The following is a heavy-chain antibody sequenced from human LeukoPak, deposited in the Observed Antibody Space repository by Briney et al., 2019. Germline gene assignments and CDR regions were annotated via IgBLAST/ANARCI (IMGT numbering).Heavy chain of an antibody. CDR1: GFTFSTYW. V-gene: IGHV3-74*01. Sequence: GGSLRLSCAASGFTFSTYWMHWVRQAPGKGLVWVSRINDDGRSTSYADSVKGRFAISRDNAKNTLYLQMNSLRTEDTAVYYCARGSGYSYGVIDYWGQGTLVTVSS. CDR2: INDDGRST. CDR3: ARGSGYSYGVIDY. J-gene: IGHJ4*02. D-gene: IGHD5-18*01.